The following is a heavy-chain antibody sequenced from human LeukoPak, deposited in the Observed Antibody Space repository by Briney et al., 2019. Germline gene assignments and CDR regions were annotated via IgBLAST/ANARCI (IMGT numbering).Heavy chain of an antibody. CDR3: AKGVKVPLLRYFSYYMDV. CDR1: GFTFNSYG. CDR2: MRYDGSNR. J-gene: IGHJ6*03. Sequence: GGSLRLSCAASGFTFNSYGMHWVRQAPGKGLEWVAFMRYDGSNRNYADSVKGRFTISRDNSTNTLYLQMNSLRAEDTAVYYCAKGVKVPLLRYFSYYMDVWGKGTTVTISS. D-gene: IGHD3-9*01. V-gene: IGHV3-30*02.